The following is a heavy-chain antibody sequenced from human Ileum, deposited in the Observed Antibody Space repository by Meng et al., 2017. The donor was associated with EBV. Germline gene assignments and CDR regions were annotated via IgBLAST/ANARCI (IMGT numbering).Heavy chain of an antibody. CDR1: GASISSDIW. Sequence: QVQLQESCPGLVEPSGTLFLTCIVSGASISSDIWWSWVRQPPGKGLEWIGEVYHRGDTNYNPSLKSRVDISVDKSKNQFYLSLFSATAADTAVYYCGRDQGRELINHWGQGTLVTVSS. D-gene: IGHD1-7*01. V-gene: IGHV4-4*02. CDR2: VYHRGDT. CDR3: GRDQGRELINH. J-gene: IGHJ4*02.